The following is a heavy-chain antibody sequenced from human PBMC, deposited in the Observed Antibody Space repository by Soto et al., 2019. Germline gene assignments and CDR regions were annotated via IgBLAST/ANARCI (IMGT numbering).Heavy chain of an antibody. Sequence: SETLSLTCTVSDGSIRSSSYYWGWIRQPPGKGLEWIGYMYKTGSTVYNPSFKSRVTISVDTSKNQFSLKLSSVTAADTAVYYCARAPRGNYGYPSYFDYWGQGTLVTVSS. CDR2: MYKTGST. D-gene: IGHD3-10*01. CDR1: DGSIRSSSYY. CDR3: ARAPRGNYGYPSYFDY. J-gene: IGHJ4*02. V-gene: IGHV4-61*05.